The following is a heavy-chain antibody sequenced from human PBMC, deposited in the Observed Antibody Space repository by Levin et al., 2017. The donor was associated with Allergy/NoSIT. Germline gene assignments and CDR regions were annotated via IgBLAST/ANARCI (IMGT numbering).Heavy chain of an antibody. CDR1: GFTFAYYA. V-gene: IGHV3-23*01. CDR2: LSSTGGST. Sequence: PGGSLRLSCAASGFTFAYYAMTWVRLAPGKGLEWVSSLSSTGGSTYYADSVKGRFTIFRDNSKKTLYLQMNSLRPEDTAIYYCAKEPQPNIGVVPDNYYNGMDVWGQGTTVTVSS. D-gene: IGHD2-2*01. J-gene: IGHJ6*02. CDR3: AKEPQPNIGVVPDNYYNGMDV.